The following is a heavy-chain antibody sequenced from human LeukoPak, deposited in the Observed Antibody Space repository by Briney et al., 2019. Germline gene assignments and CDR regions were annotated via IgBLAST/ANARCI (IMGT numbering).Heavy chain of an antibody. CDR1: GGSISSYY. Sequence: SETLSLTCTVSGGSISSYYWSWIRQPPGKGLEWIGYIYYSGSTSYNPSLKSRVTISVDTSKNQFSLKLSSVTAADTAVYYCARGPSGYCSSTSCPLPLYYFDYWGQGTLVTVSS. J-gene: IGHJ4*02. CDR3: ARGPSGYCSSTSCPLPLYYFDY. V-gene: IGHV4-59*12. CDR2: IYYSGST. D-gene: IGHD2-2*01.